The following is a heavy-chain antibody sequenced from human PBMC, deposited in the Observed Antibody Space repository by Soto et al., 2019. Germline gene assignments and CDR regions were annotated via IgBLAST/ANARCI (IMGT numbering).Heavy chain of an antibody. CDR2: IRSKPNNYAT. D-gene: IGHD4-17*01. V-gene: IGHV3-73*02. J-gene: IGHJ4*02. CDR3: SRPGWYGDCG. CDR1: GFTFSGSA. Sequence: EVRLVESGGGLVQPGGSLTLSCSASGFTFSGSAMHWVRQASGKGLEWVGQIRSKPNNYATEYAASVNGRFTISRDDSSNTAFLEMNSLKTEDTAVYYCSRPGWYGDCGWGQGTLVTVSS.